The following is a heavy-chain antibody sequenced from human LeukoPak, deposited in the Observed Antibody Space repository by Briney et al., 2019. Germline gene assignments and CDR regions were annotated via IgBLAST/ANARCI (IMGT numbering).Heavy chain of an antibody. Sequence: GGSLRLSCAASGFTFSSYSMNWVRQAPGKGLEWVSPISSSSSYIYYADSVKGRFTISRDNAKNSLYLQMNSLRAEDTAVYYCARDQEGSWFDPWGQGTLVTVSS. CDR2: ISSSSSYI. V-gene: IGHV3-21*01. CDR3: ARDQEGSWFDP. J-gene: IGHJ5*02. CDR1: GFTFSSYS.